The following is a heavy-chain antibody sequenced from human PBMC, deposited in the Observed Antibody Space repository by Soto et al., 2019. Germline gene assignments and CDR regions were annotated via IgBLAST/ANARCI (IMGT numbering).Heavy chain of an antibody. Sequence: GASVKVSCKASGYTFTSYGISWVRQAPGQGLEWMGWISAYNGNTNYAQKLQGRVTMTTDTSTSTAYMELRSLRSDDTAVYYCARESRDFYYYYLDVWGKGTTVTVSS. CDR1: GYTFTSYG. J-gene: IGHJ6*03. CDR3: ARESRDFYYYYLDV. CDR2: ISAYNGNT. V-gene: IGHV1-18*01.